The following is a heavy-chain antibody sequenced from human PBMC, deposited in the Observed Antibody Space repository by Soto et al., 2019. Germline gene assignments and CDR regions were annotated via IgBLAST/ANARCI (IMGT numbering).Heavy chain of an antibody. CDR2: INHSGST. V-gene: IGHV4-34*01. Sequence: PSETLSLTCAVYGGSFSGYYWSWIRQPPGKGLEWIGEINHSGSTNYNPSLKSRVTISVDTSKNQFSLKLSSVTAADTAVYYCASRRTYCNNGVCRYYYYGMDVWCPGTTLTVSS. CDR3: ASRRTYCNNGVCRYYYYGMDV. J-gene: IGHJ6*02. CDR1: GGSFSGYY. D-gene: IGHD2-8*01.